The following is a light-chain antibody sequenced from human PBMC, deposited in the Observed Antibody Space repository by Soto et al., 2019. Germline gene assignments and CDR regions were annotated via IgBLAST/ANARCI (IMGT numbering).Light chain of an antibody. Sequence: EIVMTQSPGTLSLSPGERATLSCRASQSVSSSYLAWYKQKPGQAPRLLIYDAANRATGIPARFSGSGSGTDFTLTISSLEPEDFAVYYCQQRTDSWTFGQGTKVDIK. J-gene: IGKJ1*01. CDR1: QSVSSSY. V-gene: IGKV3D-20*02. CDR2: DAA. CDR3: QQRTDSWT.